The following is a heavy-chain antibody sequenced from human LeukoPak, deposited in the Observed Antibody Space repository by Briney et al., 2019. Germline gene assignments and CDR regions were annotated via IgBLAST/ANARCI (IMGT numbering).Heavy chain of an antibody. CDR2: INAGNGNT. D-gene: IGHD5-12*01. CDR3: ARDYSGYVDFDY. V-gene: IGHV1-3*01. CDR1: GYTFTSYA. Sequence: GASVKVSCTASGYTFTSYAMHWVRQAPGQRLEWMGWINAGNGNTKYSQKFQGRVTITRDTSASTAYMELSSLRSEDTAVYYCARDYSGYVDFDYWGQGTLVTVSS. J-gene: IGHJ4*02.